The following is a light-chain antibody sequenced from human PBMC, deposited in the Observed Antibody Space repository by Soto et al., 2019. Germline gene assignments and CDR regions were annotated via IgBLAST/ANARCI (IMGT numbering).Light chain of an antibody. V-gene: IGKV3-20*01. CDR1: QSVSSSY. Sequence: EIVLTQSPGTLSLSPGERATLSCRASQSVSSSYLAWYQQKPGQAPRLLIYGASSRATGIPDRFSGXGSGXXXTXTISRLEPEDFAVYYCQQYGSSPLYTFGQGTKLEIK. J-gene: IGKJ2*01. CDR2: GAS. CDR3: QQYGSSPLYT.